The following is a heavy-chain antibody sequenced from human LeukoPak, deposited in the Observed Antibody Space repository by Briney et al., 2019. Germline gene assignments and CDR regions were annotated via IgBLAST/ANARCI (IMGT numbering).Heavy chain of an antibody. D-gene: IGHD5-12*01. CDR1: GYTFTSYG. Sequence: ASVKVSCKASGYTFTSYGISWVRQAPGQGLEWMGWISAYNGNTNYAQKLQGRVIMTTDTSTSTAYMELRSLRSDDTAVYYCARATGVATFPLPYYWGQGTLVTVSS. V-gene: IGHV1-18*01. J-gene: IGHJ4*02. CDR2: ISAYNGNT. CDR3: ARATGVATFPLPYY.